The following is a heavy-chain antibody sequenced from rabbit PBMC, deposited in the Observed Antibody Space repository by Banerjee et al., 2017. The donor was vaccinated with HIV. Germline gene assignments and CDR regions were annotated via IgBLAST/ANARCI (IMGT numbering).Heavy chain of an antibody. J-gene: IGHJ4*01. V-gene: IGHV1S45*01. CDR2: INTSSGNP. CDR1: GFSFSYKYV. Sequence: QEQLVESGGGLVKPEGSLTLTCTASGFSFSYKYVMCWVRQAPGKGLEWIACINTSSGNPVYASWAKSRFTISKASSTTVTLQMTRLTAAGTATHFCAKSTYLDYFELLGPGTLVTVS. CDR3: AKSTYLDYFEL. D-gene: IGHD8-1*01.